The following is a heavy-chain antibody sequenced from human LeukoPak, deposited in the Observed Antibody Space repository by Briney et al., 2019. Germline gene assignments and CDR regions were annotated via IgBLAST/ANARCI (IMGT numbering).Heavy chain of an antibody. CDR2: ISSSSSYI. D-gene: IGHD5-12*01. J-gene: IGHJ4*02. Sequence: GGSLRLSCAASGFTFSSYSMNWVRQAPGKGLEWVSSISSSSSYIYYADSVKGRFTISRDNAKNSLYLQMNSLRAEDTAVYHCARGFFGIPDMVATIFDYWGQGTLVTVSS. CDR1: GFTFSSYS. V-gene: IGHV3-21*01. CDR3: ARGFFGIPDMVATIFDY.